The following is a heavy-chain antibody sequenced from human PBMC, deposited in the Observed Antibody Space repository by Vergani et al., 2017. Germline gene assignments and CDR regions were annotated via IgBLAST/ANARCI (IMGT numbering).Heavy chain of an antibody. CDR1: GGTFSSYA. J-gene: IGHJ6*02. CDR3: ARVLVVPAATRRYYGMDV. D-gene: IGHD2-2*01. V-gene: IGHV1-69*18. CDR2: IIPIFGTA. Sequence: QVQLVQSGAEVKKPGSSVKVSCKASGGTFSSYAISWVRQAPGQGLEWMGRIIPIFGTANYAQKFQGRVTITADESTSTAYMGLSSLRSEDTAVYYCARVLVVPAATRRYYGMDVWGQGTTVTVSS.